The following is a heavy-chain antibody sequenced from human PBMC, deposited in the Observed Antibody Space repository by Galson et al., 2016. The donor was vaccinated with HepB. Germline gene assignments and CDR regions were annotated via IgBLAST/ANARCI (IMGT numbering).Heavy chain of an antibody. V-gene: IGHV5-10-1*01. CDR3: ARRLRTARPRYWYFEL. CDR1: GYSFTSYW. J-gene: IGHJ2*01. CDR2: IDPSDSYT. Sequence: QSGAEVKKPGESLRISCKGSGYSFTSYWISWVRQMPGKGLEWMGRIDPSDSYTNYSPSFQGHVTISADKSISTAYLQWSSLKASDTAMYYCARRLRTARPRYWYFELWGRGTLVTVSS. D-gene: IGHD6-6*01.